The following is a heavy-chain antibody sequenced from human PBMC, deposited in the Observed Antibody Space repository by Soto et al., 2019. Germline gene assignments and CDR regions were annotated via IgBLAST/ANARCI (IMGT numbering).Heavy chain of an antibody. V-gene: IGHV3-30*03. Sequence: QVQLVESGGGVVQPGRSLRLSCAASGFTFSSYGMHWVRQAPGKGLEWVAVISYDGSNKYYADSVKGRFTISRDNSKNTLYLQMNSLRAEDTAVYYCAQPDPVDTAMVSKWGQGTLVTVSS. CDR3: AQPDPVDTAMVSK. CDR1: GFTFSSYG. CDR2: ISYDGSNK. J-gene: IGHJ4*02. D-gene: IGHD5-18*01.